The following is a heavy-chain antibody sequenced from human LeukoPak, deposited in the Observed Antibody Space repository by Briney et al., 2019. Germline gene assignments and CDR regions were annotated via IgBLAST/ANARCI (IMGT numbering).Heavy chain of an antibody. V-gene: IGHV1-8*01. D-gene: IGHD3-22*01. J-gene: IGHJ4*02. CDR1: GYTFTSYD. Sequence: GASVKVSCKASGYTFTSYDINWVRQATGQGLEWMGWMNPNSGNTSYAQKFQGRVTMTRDTSISTAYMELSSLRSENTTVYYCARDPYYYDSGGYYYFDYWGQGTLVTVSS. CDR3: ARDPYYYDSGGYYYFDY. CDR2: MNPNSGNT.